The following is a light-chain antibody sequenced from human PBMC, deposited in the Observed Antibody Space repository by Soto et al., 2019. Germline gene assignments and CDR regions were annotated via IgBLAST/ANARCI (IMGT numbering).Light chain of an antibody. CDR1: SNDVGGYNY. Sequence: VLTQPPSASGSPGQSVTISCTGTSNDVGGYNYVSWYQQHPGKAPKLMIYEVNKRPSGVPDRFSGSKSGNTASLTVSGLQGEDEADYYCSSFAVSNSFVFGTGTKVTVL. CDR3: SSFAVSNSFV. J-gene: IGLJ1*01. CDR2: EVN. V-gene: IGLV2-8*01.